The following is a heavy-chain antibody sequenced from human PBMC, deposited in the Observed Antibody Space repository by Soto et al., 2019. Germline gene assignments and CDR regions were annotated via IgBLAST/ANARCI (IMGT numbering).Heavy chain of an antibody. CDR3: ARAVYDSSGYHY. V-gene: IGHV1-18*04. CDR2: ISAYNGNT. J-gene: IGHJ4*02. CDR1: GYTFTSYH. D-gene: IGHD3-22*01. Sequence: EASVKVSCKASGYTFTSYHVHWVRQAPGQGLEWMGWISAYNGNTNYAQKLQGRVTMTTDTSTSTAYMELRSLRSDDTAVYYCARAVYDSSGYHYWGQGTLVTVSS.